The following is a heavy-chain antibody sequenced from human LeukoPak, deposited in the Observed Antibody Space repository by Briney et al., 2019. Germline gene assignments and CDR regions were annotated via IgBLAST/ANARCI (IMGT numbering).Heavy chain of an antibody. CDR3: ARAGSGSGWYFDY. D-gene: IGHD6-19*01. CDR1: AYDFTSVC. J-gene: IGHJ4*02. V-gene: IGHV1-18*01. CDR2: ISPYNGNT. Sequence: AAVKVSCKASAYDFTSVCITCVRRAPGQGLEWMGGISPYNGNTMYAQKFQGRVAMATDTSTTTAYMELRGLGFNDTAVYYCARAGSGSGWYFDYWGQGTLVTVPS.